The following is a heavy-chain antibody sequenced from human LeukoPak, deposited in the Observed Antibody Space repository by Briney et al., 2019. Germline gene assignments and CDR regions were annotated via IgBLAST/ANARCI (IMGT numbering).Heavy chain of an antibody. D-gene: IGHD5-18*01. Sequence: ASVKVSCKASGCTFTSYYMRWVRLAPGQGLEWMGIINPSGGSTSYAQKFQGRVTMTRDTSTSTVYMELSSLRSEDTAVYYCARGDNSYGYRYWGQGTLVTVSS. CDR2: INPSGGST. CDR1: GCTFTSYY. CDR3: ARGDNSYGYRY. V-gene: IGHV1-46*01. J-gene: IGHJ4*02.